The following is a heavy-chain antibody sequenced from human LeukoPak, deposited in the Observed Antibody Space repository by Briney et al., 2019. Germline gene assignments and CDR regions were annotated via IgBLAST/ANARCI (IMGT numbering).Heavy chain of an antibody. CDR3: ASLKMVYFDY. CDR1: GGSISSGGYS. D-gene: IGHD5-24*01. J-gene: IGHJ4*02. Sequence: SQTLSLTCAVSGGSISSGGYSWSWIRQPPGKGLEWIGYIYRSGSTYYNPSLKSRVTISVDRSKNQFSLKLSSVTAADTAVYYCASLKMVYFDYWGQGTLVTVSS. V-gene: IGHV4-30-2*01. CDR2: IYRSGST.